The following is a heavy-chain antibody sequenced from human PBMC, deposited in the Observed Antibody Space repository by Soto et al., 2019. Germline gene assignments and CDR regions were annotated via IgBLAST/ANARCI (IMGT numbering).Heavy chain of an antibody. CDR2: IYKSATT. V-gene: IGHV4-30-4*01. D-gene: IGHD7-27*01. Sequence: SETLSLTCSVSGDSISNLDYFWAWIRQPPGQALEYIGYIYKSATTYYNPSFESRVAISVDTSKGQFSLNVTSVTAADTAVYFCARGRYCLTGRCFPNWFDSWGQGTLVTVSS. CDR3: ARGRYCLTGRCFPNWFDS. CDR1: GDSISNLDYF. J-gene: IGHJ5*01.